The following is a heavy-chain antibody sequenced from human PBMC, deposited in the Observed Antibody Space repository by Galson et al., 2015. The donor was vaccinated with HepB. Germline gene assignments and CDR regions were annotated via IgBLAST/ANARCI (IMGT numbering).Heavy chain of an antibody. V-gene: IGHV3-74*01. Sequence: SLRLSCAASGFTFSSYWMHWVRQAPGKGLVWVSRFNSDGSSTTYADSVKGRFTISRDNAKNTLYLQMDSLRAEDTAVYYCARANEIGDYDIVPHEQPFDFWGQGTLVTVSS. CDR1: GFTFSSYW. CDR3: ARANEIGDYDIVPHEQPFDF. D-gene: IGHD3-9*01. J-gene: IGHJ4*02. CDR2: FNSDGSST.